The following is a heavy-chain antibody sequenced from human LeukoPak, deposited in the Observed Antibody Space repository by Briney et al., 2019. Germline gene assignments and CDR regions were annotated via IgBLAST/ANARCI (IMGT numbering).Heavy chain of an antibody. CDR3: ARNERYSSGWYPSGYYYMDV. CDR2: INPNSGGT. Sequence: ASVKVSCKASGYTFTGYYMHWVRQAPAQALEWMGWINPNSGGTNYAQKFQGRVTMTRDTSISTAYMDLSRLRSDDTAVYYCARNERYSSGWYPSGYYYMDVWGKGTTVTVSS. V-gene: IGHV1-2*02. D-gene: IGHD6-19*01. CDR1: GYTFTGYY. J-gene: IGHJ6*03.